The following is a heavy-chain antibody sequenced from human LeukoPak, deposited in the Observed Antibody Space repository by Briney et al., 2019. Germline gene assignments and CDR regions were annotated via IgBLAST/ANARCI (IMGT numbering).Heavy chain of an antibody. CDR3: ARDRSGDSTAYYTDY. CDR1: GFIVSSKY. Sequence: PGESLRLSCTASGFIVSSKYMSWVRQAPGKGLESVSVIYSSGSTYFADSVKGRFTISTDNSKNTVYLHMNSLRAEDTAVYYCARDRSGDSTAYYTDYWGQGTLVTVSS. J-gene: IGHJ4*02. D-gene: IGHD3-22*01. CDR2: IYSSGST. V-gene: IGHV3-53*01.